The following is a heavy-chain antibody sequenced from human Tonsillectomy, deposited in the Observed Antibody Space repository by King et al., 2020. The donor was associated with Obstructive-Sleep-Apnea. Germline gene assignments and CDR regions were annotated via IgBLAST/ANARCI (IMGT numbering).Heavy chain of an antibody. CDR2: IYYSGST. CDR3: ARGIAVADDYGMDV. J-gene: IGHJ6*02. CDR1: GGSISSGDYY. D-gene: IGHD6-19*01. Sequence: QLQESGPGLVKPSQTLSLTCTVSGGSISSGDYYWRWIRQPPGKGLEWMGYIYYSGSTYYNASLKSRVTISVDMSKNQFSLKLSSVTAADTAVYYCARGIAVADDYGMDVWGQGTTVTVSS. V-gene: IGHV4-30-4*01.